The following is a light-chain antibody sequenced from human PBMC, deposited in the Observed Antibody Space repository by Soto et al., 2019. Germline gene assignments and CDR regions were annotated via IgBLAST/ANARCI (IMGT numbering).Light chain of an antibody. CDR3: QQRYRWPPIT. CDR2: DAS. Sequence: EIVLTQSPATLSLSPGERVTLSCRASQSISSNLAWYQQKRGQAPRLLIFDASNRATGIPARFSGSGSGTGFTLTISRLEPEDFAVYYCQQRYRWPPITFGGGTKGGIK. J-gene: IGKJ4*01. V-gene: IGKV3-11*01. CDR1: QSISSN.